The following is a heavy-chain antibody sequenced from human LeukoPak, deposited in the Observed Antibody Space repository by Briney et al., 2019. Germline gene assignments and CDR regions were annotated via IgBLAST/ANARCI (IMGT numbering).Heavy chain of an antibody. CDR2: INPNSGGT. Sequence: GASVKVSCKASGYTFTGYYMHWVRQAPGQGLEWMGWINPNSGGTNYAQKFQGWVTMTRDTSISTAHMELSSLRSEDTAVYYCARWGSGSGSYPDYYYYMDVWGKGTTVTVSS. D-gene: IGHD1-26*01. CDR1: GYTFTGYY. J-gene: IGHJ6*03. V-gene: IGHV1-2*04. CDR3: ARWGSGSGSYPDYYYYMDV.